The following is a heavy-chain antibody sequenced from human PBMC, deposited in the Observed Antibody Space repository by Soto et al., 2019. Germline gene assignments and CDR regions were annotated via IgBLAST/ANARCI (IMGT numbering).Heavy chain of an antibody. V-gene: IGHV3-15*01. CDR2: IKSISDGGTT. CDR1: GFTFSNAW. Sequence: PGGSLRLSCAASGFTFSNAWMSWVRQAPGKGLGWVGRIKSISDGGTTDYAAPVKGRFTISRDDSKNTLYLQMDSLKTEDTAVYFCTTDAAIVWGQGTLVTVSS. J-gene: IGHJ4*02. D-gene: IGHD1-26*01. CDR3: TTDAAIV.